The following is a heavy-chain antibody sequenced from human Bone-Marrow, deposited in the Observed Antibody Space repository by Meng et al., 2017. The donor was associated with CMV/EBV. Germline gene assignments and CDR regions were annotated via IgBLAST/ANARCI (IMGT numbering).Heavy chain of an antibody. CDR1: GYSISRGYY. Sequence: SETLSLTCTVSGYSISRGYYWGWIRQPPGKALEWIGTIYHSGITHYNPSLESRVTISVDTSKNQFSLKLSSVTAADTAVYYCARDVFGSSSSGWFDPWGQGTLVTVSS. V-gene: IGHV4-38-2*02. CDR2: IYHSGIT. J-gene: IGHJ5*02. CDR3: ARDVFGSSSSGWFDP. D-gene: IGHD6-6*01.